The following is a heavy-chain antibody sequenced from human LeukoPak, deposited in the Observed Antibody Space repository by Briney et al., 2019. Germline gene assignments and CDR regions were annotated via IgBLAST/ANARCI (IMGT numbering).Heavy chain of an antibody. J-gene: IGHJ4*02. Sequence: GGSLRLSCSASGFTFSSYAMHWVRQAPGKGLEWVAVISYDGSNKYYADSVKGRFTISRDNSKNTLYLQMNSLRAEDTAVYYCARDRDGVGALIDYWGQGTLVTVSS. CDR1: GFTFSSYA. V-gene: IGHV3-30-3*01. D-gene: IGHD1-26*01. CDR2: ISYDGSNK. CDR3: ARDRDGVGALIDY.